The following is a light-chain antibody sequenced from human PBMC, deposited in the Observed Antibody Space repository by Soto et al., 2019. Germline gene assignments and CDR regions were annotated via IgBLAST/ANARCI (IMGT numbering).Light chain of an antibody. Sequence: QSVLTQPPSVSGAPGQRVTISCTGSSSNIGAGYDVHWYQQLPGRAPKLPIYGNTKRPSGVPDRFSGSKSVTSASLAITGLQAEDEADYYCLSFDSSLSVVFGGGTQLTVL. V-gene: IGLV1-40*01. CDR2: GNT. J-gene: IGLJ2*01. CDR1: SSNIGAGYD. CDR3: LSFDSSLSVV.